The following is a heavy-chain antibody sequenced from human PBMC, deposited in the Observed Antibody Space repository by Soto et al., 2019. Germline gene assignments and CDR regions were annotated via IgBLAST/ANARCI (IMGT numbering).Heavy chain of an antibody. J-gene: IGHJ4*02. CDR1: GGSFSGYY. CDR3: ASAQGDY. V-gene: IGHV4-34*01. CDR2: INHSGST. Sequence: PSQTLSLTCAVYGGSFSGYYWSWIRQPPGKGLEWIGEINHSGSTNYNPSLKSRATISVDTSKNQFSLKLSSVTAADTAVYYCASAQGDYWGQGTLVTVSS.